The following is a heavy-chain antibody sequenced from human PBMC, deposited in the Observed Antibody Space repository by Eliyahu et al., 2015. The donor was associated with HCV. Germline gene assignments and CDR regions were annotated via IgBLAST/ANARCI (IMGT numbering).Heavy chain of an antibody. V-gene: IGHV2-70*01. D-gene: IGHD3-10*01. CDR2: XDWDDDK. CDR3: VRTQGTLIRGLLAGWFDP. CDR1: GXSLSTTGMG. Sequence: QVALRESGPALVKPTQTLTLTCTFSGXSLSTTGMGVXWIRXPPGKALEWLALXDWDDDKYYXTSLKTRLTISKDTSKNQVVLKMTDTDPVDTATYYCVRTQGTLIRGLLAGWFDPWGQGTRVTVSS. J-gene: IGHJ5*02.